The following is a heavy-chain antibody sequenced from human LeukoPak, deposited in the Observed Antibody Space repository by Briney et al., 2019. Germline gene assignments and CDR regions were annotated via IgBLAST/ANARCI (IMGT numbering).Heavy chain of an antibody. CDR2: IKSKNDGGTA. J-gene: IGHJ4*02. CDR3: TPVMVEDRGF. V-gene: IGHV3-15*01. Sequence: GGSLRLSCAAAGFIFNKAWMNWVRQAPGKGPEWVGRIKSKNDGGTADYGSPVKGRFTISRDDSKNTLYLQMNSLISDDTAIYYCTPVMVEDRGFWGQGTLVTVSS. CDR1: GFIFNKAW. D-gene: IGHD2-15*01.